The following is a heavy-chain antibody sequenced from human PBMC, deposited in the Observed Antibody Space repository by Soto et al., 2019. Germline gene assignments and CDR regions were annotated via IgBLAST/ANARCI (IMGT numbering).Heavy chain of an antibody. CDR3: ARHRSGPYYDSTNWFDP. Sequence: SETLSLTCTVSGGSISSYYWSWIRQPPGKGLEWIGYIYYSGSTNYNPSLKSRVTISVDTSKNQFSLKLSSVTAADTAVYYCARHRSGPYYDSTNWFDPWGQGTLVTVSS. V-gene: IGHV4-59*08. CDR2: IYYSGST. J-gene: IGHJ5*02. CDR1: GGSISSYY. D-gene: IGHD3-22*01.